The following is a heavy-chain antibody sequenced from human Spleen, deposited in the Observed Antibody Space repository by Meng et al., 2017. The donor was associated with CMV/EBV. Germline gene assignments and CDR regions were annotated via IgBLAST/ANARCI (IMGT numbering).Heavy chain of an antibody. D-gene: IGHD3-22*01. V-gene: IGHV3-30*04. J-gene: IGHJ4*02. CDR1: SFTFSNYA. CDR3: ARGFYYYDNRAYARPMDY. Sequence: GGSLRLSCAASSFTFSNYAMTWVRQAPGKGLHWVAIISYDGRNNYYADSVKGRFTISRDNSKNTLFLQMNSLRAEDTAVYYCARGFYYYDNRAYARPMDYWGQGTLVTVSS. CDR2: ISYDGRNN.